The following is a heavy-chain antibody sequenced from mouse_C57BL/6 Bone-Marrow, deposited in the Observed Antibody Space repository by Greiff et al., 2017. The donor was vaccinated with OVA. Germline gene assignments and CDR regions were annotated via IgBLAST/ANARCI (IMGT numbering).Heavy chain of an antibody. CDR1: GFTFSDYY. Sequence: EVKVEESEGGLVQPGSSMKLSCTASGFTFSDYYMAWVRQVPEKGLEWVANINYDGSSTYYLDSLKSRFIISRDNAKNILYLQMSSLKSEDTATYYCARNSSGYNYFDYWGQGTTLTVSS. CDR3: ARNSSGYNYFDY. V-gene: IGHV5-16*01. D-gene: IGHD3-2*02. J-gene: IGHJ2*01. CDR2: INYDGSST.